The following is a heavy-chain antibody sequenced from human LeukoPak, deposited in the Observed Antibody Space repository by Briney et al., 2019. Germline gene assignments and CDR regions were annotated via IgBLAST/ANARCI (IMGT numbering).Heavy chain of an antibody. D-gene: IGHD2-15*01. CDR3: AQQLGYCSSGSCYFTF. Sequence: GGSLRLSCAASGFTFSSYAMSWVRQAPGKGLEWVSVISGSGGNTYSADSVKGRFTISRDNSKNTLYLQMNSLRAEDTAIYYCAQQLGYCSSGSCYFTFWGQGTLVTVSS. CDR1: GFTFSSYA. V-gene: IGHV3-23*01. CDR2: ISGSGGNT. J-gene: IGHJ4*02.